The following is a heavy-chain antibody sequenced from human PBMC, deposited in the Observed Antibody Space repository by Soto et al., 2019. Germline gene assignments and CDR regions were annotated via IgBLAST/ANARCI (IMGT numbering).Heavy chain of an antibody. V-gene: IGHV1-69*01. CDR1: SYA. D-gene: IGHD5-18*01. Sequence: SYAISWVRQAPGQGLEWTGGIIPIFGTANYAQKFQGRVTITADESTSTAYMELSSLRSEDTAVYYCARGVFSRYSYGVDYWGQGTLVTVSS. J-gene: IGHJ4*02. CDR3: ARGVFSRYSYGVDY. CDR2: IIPIFGTA.